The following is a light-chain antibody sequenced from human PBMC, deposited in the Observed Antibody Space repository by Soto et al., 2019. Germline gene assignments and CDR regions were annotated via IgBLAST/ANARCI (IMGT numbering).Light chain of an antibody. CDR3: FSFTSTNTHV. Sequence: HSALTQPASVSGSPGQSVTISCTGTSSDFGSYKFVSWYQHHPGKVPKVIIYETSKRPSGVSDRFSGSKSGNTASPTISGLQAEDEADYYCFSFTSTNTHVFGSGTKVTVL. V-gene: IGLV2-23*01. CDR2: ETS. CDR1: SSDFGSYKF. J-gene: IGLJ1*01.